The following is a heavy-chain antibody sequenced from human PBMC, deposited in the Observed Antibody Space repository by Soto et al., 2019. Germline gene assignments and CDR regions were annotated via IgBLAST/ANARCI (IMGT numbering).Heavy chain of an antibody. Sequence: QVQLVESGGGVVQPGRSLRLSCAASGFTFSSYGMHWVRQAPGKGLEWVAVIWYDGSNKYYADSVKGRFTISRDNSENTLYLQMNSLRAEDTAVYYCARDSRYCSGGSCYFGGSGGFDYWGQGTLVTVSS. CDR1: GFTFSSYG. CDR2: IWYDGSNK. D-gene: IGHD2-15*01. V-gene: IGHV3-33*01. J-gene: IGHJ4*02. CDR3: ARDSRYCSGGSCYFGGSGGFDY.